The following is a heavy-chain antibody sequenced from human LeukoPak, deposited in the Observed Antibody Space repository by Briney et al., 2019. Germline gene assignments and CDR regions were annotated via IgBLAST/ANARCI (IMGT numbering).Heavy chain of an antibody. D-gene: IGHD3-22*01. J-gene: IGHJ4*02. CDR2: ISSSSSTI. V-gene: IGHV3-48*01. CDR1: GFTFSSYS. Sequence: PGGSLRLSCAASGFTFSSYSMNWVRQAPGKGLEWVSYISSSSSTIYYADSVKGRFTISRDNAKNSLYLQMNSLRAEDTAVYYCAREYYYDSSGYLGYWGQGTLVTVSS. CDR3: AREYYYDSSGYLGY.